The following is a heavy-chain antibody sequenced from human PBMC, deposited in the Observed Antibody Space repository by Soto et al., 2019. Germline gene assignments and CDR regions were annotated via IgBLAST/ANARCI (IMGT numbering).Heavy chain of an antibody. Sequence: EVQLVESGGGLVQPGGSLRLSCAASGFTFSDHYMDWVRQAPGEGLEWVGRIKNKANSYTTENAASVEGRFTISRDDSRNSLFLQMNGLKTEDTAVYYCTRVKLCGSAGCHRVLDVWGKETTVTVSS. V-gene: IGHV3-72*01. CDR1: GFTFSDHY. J-gene: IGHJ6*04. CDR3: TRVKLCGSAGCHRVLDV. D-gene: IGHD2-2*01. CDR2: IKNKANSYTT.